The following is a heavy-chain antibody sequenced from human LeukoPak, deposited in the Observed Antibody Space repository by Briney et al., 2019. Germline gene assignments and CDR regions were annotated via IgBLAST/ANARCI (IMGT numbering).Heavy chain of an antibody. CDR3: AKGSAPGRPYYFDY. J-gene: IGHJ4*02. CDR2: DDT. D-gene: IGHD2-2*01. V-gene: IGHV3-23*01. Sequence: GGSLRLSCAASGFAFRSYAMSWVRQTRGEGLEWVGDDTYYADSVKGRFTISRDNSKNTLYLQINSLRAEDTAIYYCAKGSAPGRPYYFDYWGQGTLVTVSS. CDR1: GFAFRSYA.